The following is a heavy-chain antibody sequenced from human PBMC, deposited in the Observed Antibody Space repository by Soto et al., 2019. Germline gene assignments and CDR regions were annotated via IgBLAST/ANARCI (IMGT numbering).Heavy chain of an antibody. Sequence: ASVKVSCKASGYTFTSYYMHWVRQAPGQGFEWMGIINPSGGSTSYAQKFQGRVTMTRDTSTSTVYMELSSLRSEDTAVYYCARGYDFWSGPTLGYYFDYWGQGTLVTVS. CDR3: ARGYDFWSGPTLGYYFDY. CDR2: INPSGGST. V-gene: IGHV1-46*03. CDR1: GYTFTSYY. J-gene: IGHJ4*02. D-gene: IGHD3-3*01.